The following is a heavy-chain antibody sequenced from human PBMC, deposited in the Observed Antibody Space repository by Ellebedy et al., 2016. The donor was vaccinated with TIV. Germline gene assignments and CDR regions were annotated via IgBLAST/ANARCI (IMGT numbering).Heavy chain of an antibody. CDR1: GVTVSSNY. V-gene: IGHV3-7*04. CDR2: IKQDGSEK. Sequence: ESLKISCAASGVTVSSNYMSWVRQAPGKGLEWVANIKQDGSEKYYVDSVKGRFTISRDNAKNSLYLQMNSLRAEDTAVYYCARESLTIFALDYWGQGTLVTVSS. CDR3: ARESLTIFALDY. D-gene: IGHD3-3*01. J-gene: IGHJ4*02.